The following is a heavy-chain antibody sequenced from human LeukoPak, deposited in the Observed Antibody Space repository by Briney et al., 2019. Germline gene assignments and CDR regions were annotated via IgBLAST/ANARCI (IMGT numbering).Heavy chain of an antibody. D-gene: IGHD2/OR15-2a*01. V-gene: IGHV3-21*01. Sequence: GGSLRLSCAASGFTFSSYSMNWVRQAPGKGLEWVSSITNSNNYIYYGDSVKGRFTISRDDAKNSLFLQMNSLRAEDTATYYCARGEFGDYYYFYMDVWGKGTTVTVSS. CDR2: ITNSNNYI. CDR3: ARGEFGDYYYFYMDV. CDR1: GFTFSSYS. J-gene: IGHJ6*03.